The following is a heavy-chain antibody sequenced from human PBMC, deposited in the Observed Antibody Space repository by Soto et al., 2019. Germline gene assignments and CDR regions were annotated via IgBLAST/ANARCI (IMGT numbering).Heavy chain of an antibody. Sequence: EVQLVESGGGLVKPGGSLRLSCTTSGFTFSNAWMSWVRQAPGKGLEWVGRIKRKSDDGTTDYAASVKGRFSISRDDSKSSLYLQMNSLKTEDTGVNYCTTDLITRSRRGGSWSDPWGQGTMVTVSS. CDR1: GFTFSNAW. CDR2: IKRKSDDGTT. J-gene: IGHJ5*02. D-gene: IGHD1-20*01. CDR3: TTDLITRSRRGGSWSDP. V-gene: IGHV3-15*01.